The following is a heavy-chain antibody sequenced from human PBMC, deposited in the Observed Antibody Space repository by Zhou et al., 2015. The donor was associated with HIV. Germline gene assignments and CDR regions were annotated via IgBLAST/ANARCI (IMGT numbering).Heavy chain of an antibody. Sequence: QVYLVQSGAELRKPGSSVKVSCKASGGTFSNHGISWVRQAPGQGLEWMGGIVPFFGTANYAQKFQGRVTITADKSTSTAYMELSSLRSEDTAAYYCAREGWGSWYFDLWGRGTLVSVSS. CDR2: IVPFFGTA. D-gene: IGHD7-27*01. J-gene: IGHJ2*01. CDR3: AREGWGSWYFDL. V-gene: IGHV1-69*06. CDR1: GGTFSNHG.